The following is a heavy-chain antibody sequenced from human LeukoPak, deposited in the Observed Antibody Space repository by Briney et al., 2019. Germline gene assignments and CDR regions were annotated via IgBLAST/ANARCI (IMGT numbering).Heavy chain of an antibody. V-gene: IGHV3-23*01. CDR3: AKDPHYYESSGYPYYFDY. D-gene: IGHD3-22*01. CDR1: GFTFSSYA. J-gene: IGHJ4*02. Sequence: PGGSLRLSCAASGFTFSSYAMSWVRQAPGKGLEWVSGISGSGGSTNYADSVKGRFTVSRDNSKNTLYLQMNSLRAEDTAVYYCAKDPHYYESSGYPYYFDYWGQGTLVSVSS. CDR2: ISGSGGST.